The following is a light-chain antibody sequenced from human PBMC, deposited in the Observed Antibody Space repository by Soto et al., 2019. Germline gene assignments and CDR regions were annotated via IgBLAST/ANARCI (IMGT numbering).Light chain of an antibody. CDR3: QQRRNWRRA. V-gene: IGKV3-11*01. CDR2: DSS. CDR1: QSVGGY. Sequence: EIVLTQSPATLSLSPGESATLSCRTSQSVGGYLAWFQVKPGKAHRLHIYDSSPRATGIPARFRGSGSGTAFTLPISNLQLKDFAVYFWQQRRNWRRAFAPGTKVEI. J-gene: IGKJ3*01.